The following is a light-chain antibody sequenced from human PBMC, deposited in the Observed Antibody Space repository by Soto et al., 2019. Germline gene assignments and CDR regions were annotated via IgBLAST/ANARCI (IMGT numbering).Light chain of an antibody. V-gene: IGKV3-11*01. Sequence: EIVLTQSPATLSLSPGERATLSCRASQNIVNYLAWYQQKPGQPPRPLIYHASNRATGIPARFTGSGSGTDFTLTISSLEPEDFAVYYCQQRTNWPLTFGGGTKVEIK. CDR3: QQRTNWPLT. CDR2: HAS. J-gene: IGKJ4*01. CDR1: QNIVNY.